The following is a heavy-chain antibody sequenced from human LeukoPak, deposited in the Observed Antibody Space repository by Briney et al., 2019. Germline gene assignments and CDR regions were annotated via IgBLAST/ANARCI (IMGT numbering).Heavy chain of an antibody. CDR3: ARHASVDGNWPRPLDY. Sequence: SETLSLTCTVSGYSITRGYSWGWVRQSPGKGLEWIASISHAGDTYHNPSLKSRVTISVDTSKNQFSLKLTSVTAADTAVYYCARHASVDGNWPRPLDYWGQGSLVTVSS. D-gene: IGHD6-19*01. V-gene: IGHV4-38-2*02. CDR1: GYSITRGYS. J-gene: IGHJ4*02. CDR2: ISHAGDT.